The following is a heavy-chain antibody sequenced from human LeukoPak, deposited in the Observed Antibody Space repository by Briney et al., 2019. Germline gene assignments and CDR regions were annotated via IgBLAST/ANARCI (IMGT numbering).Heavy chain of an antibody. D-gene: IGHD2-2*01. Sequence: GASVKVSCKASGYTFTSYGISWVRQAPGQGLEWMGWISAYNGSTNYAQKLQGRVTMTTDTSTSTAYMELRSLRSDDTAVYYCARDSLGYCSSTSCYQGAYYYYGMDVWGKGTTVTVSS. J-gene: IGHJ6*04. CDR3: ARDSLGYCSSTSCYQGAYYYYGMDV. CDR2: ISAYNGST. V-gene: IGHV1-18*04. CDR1: GYTFTSYG.